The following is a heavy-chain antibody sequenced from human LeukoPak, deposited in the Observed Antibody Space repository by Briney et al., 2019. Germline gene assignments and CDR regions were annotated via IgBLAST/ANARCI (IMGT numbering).Heavy chain of an antibody. CDR1: GGSISSYY. V-gene: IGHV4-39*01. J-gene: IGHJ4*02. D-gene: IGHD6-19*01. Sequence: PSETLSLTCTVSGGSISSYYWGWIRQPPGKGLEWIGSIYYSGSTYYNPSLKSRVTISVDTSKNQFSLKLSSVTAADTAVYYCARSQLQIAVAAPEPYYFDYWGQGTLVTVSS. CDR3: ARSQLQIAVAAPEPYYFDY. CDR2: IYYSGST.